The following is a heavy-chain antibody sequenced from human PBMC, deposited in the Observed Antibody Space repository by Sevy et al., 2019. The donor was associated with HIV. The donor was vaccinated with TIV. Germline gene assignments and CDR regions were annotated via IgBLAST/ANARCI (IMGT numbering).Heavy chain of an antibody. J-gene: IGHJ4*02. V-gene: IGHV1-2*06. D-gene: IGHD3-16*02. CDR1: GYTFTGYY. CDR2: INPNSGGT. Sequence: ASVKVSCKASGYTFTGYYMHWVRQAPGQGLEWMGRINPNSGGTNYAQKFQGRVTMTRDTSISTAYMELSRLRSDDTAVYYSARYRASGIFDYWGQGTLVTVSS. CDR3: ARYRASGIFDY.